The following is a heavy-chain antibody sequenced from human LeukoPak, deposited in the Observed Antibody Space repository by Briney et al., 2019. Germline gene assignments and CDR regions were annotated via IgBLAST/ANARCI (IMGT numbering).Heavy chain of an antibody. Sequence: GASVKVSCKASGYTFTGYYMHWVRQAPGQGLEWMGWINPSSGGTNYAQKFQGRVTMTRDTSISTAYMELSRLRSDDTAVYYCASIAAAGRDYWGQGTLVTVSS. CDR3: ASIAAAGRDY. J-gene: IGHJ4*02. V-gene: IGHV1-2*02. CDR2: INPSSGGT. D-gene: IGHD6-13*01. CDR1: GYTFTGYY.